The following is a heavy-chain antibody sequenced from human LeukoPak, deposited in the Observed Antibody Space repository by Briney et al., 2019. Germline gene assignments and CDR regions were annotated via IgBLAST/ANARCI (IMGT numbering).Heavy chain of an antibody. J-gene: IGHJ4*02. V-gene: IGHV3-9*01. D-gene: IGHD1-26*01. CDR3: AKDGTGSYFAQYYFDY. CDR2: ISWNSGSI. CDR1: GFTFDDYA. Sequence: GGSLRLSCAASGFTFDDYAMHWVRQAPGKGLEWVSGISWNSGSIGYADSVKGRFTISRDNSKNTLYLQMNSLRAEDSAVYYCAKDGTGSYFAQYYFDYWGQGTLVTVSS.